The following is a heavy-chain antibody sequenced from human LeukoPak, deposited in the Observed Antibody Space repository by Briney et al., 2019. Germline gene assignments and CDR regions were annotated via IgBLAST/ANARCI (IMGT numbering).Heavy chain of an antibody. CDR2: ISGSGGST. J-gene: IGHJ4*02. Sequence: PGGSLRLSCAASGFTFSSYAMSWVRQAPGKGLEWVSAISGSGGSTYYADSVKGRFTIPRDNSKNTLYLQMNSLRAEDTAVYYCAKGFDGYNSGLDYWGQGTLVTVSS. D-gene: IGHD5-24*01. CDR1: GFTFSSYA. CDR3: AKGFDGYNSGLDY. V-gene: IGHV3-23*01.